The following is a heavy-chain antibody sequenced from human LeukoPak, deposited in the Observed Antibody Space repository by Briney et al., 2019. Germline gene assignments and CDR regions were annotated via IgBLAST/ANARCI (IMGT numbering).Heavy chain of an antibody. CDR3: ARVVGEAFDI. Sequence: PSETLSLTCTVSGGSISSSNYYWGWIRQPPGKRLEWIGNMYYSGSTYYNPSIKSRVTISVDTSKNHFSLKLRSVTAADTAVYYCARVVGEAFDIWGQGTMVTVSS. V-gene: IGHV4-39*07. CDR1: GGSISSSNYY. J-gene: IGHJ3*02. CDR2: MYYSGST.